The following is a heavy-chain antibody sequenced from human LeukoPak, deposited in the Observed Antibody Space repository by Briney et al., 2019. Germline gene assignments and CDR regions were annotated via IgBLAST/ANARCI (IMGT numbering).Heavy chain of an antibody. V-gene: IGHV1-2*02. D-gene: IGHD6-19*01. CDR2: INPKSGGT. CDR3: ARSPVAGTFDY. J-gene: IGHJ4*02. CDR1: GYSFTDYY. Sequence: GASVKVSCKASGYSFTDYYMHWVRQAPGQGLEWMGWINPKSGGTKYAQKFQGRVTVTRDTSISTAYMELSRLRYDDTAVYYCARSPVAGTFDYWGQGTLVTVSS.